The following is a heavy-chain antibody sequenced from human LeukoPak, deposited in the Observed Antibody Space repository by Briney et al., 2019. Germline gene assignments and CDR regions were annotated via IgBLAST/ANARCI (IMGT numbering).Heavy chain of an antibody. D-gene: IGHD5-18*01. CDR1: GSTFSSYG. Sequence: GRSLRLSCAASGSTFSSYGMHWVRQAPGEGLEWVAVIWYDGSNKYYADSVKGRFTISRDNSKNTLYLQKNSLRAEDTAVYYCARDRSGGYSYGSAFDIWGQGTMVTVSS. V-gene: IGHV3-33*01. J-gene: IGHJ3*02. CDR3: ARDRSGGYSYGSAFDI. CDR2: IWYDGSNK.